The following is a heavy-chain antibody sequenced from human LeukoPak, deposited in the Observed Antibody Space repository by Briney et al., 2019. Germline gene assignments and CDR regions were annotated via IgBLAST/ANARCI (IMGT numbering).Heavy chain of an antibody. Sequence: GGSLRLSCAASGFTFSSYSMNWVRQAPGKGLEWVSYITGSSTTIYYADSAKGRFTISRDNAKNSLFLQMNSLRAEDTSVYYCVVLAAAGSGDYWGQGTLVTVSS. J-gene: IGHJ4*02. CDR1: GFTFSSYS. V-gene: IGHV3-48*01. D-gene: IGHD6-13*01. CDR2: ITGSSTTI. CDR3: VVLAAAGSGDY.